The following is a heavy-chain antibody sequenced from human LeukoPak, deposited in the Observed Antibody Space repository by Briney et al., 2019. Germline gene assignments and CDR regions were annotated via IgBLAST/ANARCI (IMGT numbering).Heavy chain of an antibody. CDR3: ARAGCINGVCYGPADSYSEIDR. CDR1: GYTFISYG. D-gene: IGHD2-8*01. V-gene: IGHV1-18*01. J-gene: IGHJ5*02. Sequence: GASVKVSCKASGYTFISYGINWVRQAPGQGLEWMGWISAYSGNTNSARKFQGRVTMTTDTSTSTAYMELRSLKSDDTAVYYCARAGCINGVCYGPADSYSEIDRWGQGTLVTVSS. CDR2: ISAYSGNT.